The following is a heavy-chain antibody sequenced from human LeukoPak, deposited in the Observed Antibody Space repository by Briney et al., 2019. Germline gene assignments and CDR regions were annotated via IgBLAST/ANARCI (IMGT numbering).Heavy chain of an antibody. CDR2: ISAYNGNT. V-gene: IGHV1-18*01. CDR1: GYTFTSYG. D-gene: IGHD5-12*01. CDR3: AKDGAWLRFDD. J-gene: IGHJ4*02. Sequence: ASVKVSCKASGYTFTSYGISWVRQAPGQGLEWMGWISAYNGNTNYAQKLQGRVTITRNTSINTAYMELSSLRSEDTAVYYCAKDGAWLRFDDWGQGILVTVSS.